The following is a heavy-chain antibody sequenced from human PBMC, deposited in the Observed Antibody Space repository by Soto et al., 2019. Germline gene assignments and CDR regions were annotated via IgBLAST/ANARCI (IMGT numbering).Heavy chain of an antibody. CDR3: ERWGLYYDSSGRFDY. D-gene: IGHD3-22*01. Sequence: GGSLRLSCAASGFTFSSYAMHWVRQAPGKGLEWVAVISYYGSNKYYADSVKGRFTISRDNSKNTLYLQMNSLRAEDTALYYCERWGLYYDSSGRFDYWGQGTLVTVSS. V-gene: IGHV3-30-3*01. CDR1: GFTFSSYA. J-gene: IGHJ4*02. CDR2: ISYYGSNK.